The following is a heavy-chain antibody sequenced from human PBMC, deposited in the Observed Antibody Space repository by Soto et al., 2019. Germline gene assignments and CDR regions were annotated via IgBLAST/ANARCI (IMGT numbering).Heavy chain of an antibody. D-gene: IGHD3-3*01. V-gene: IGHV4-39*01. J-gene: IGHJ5*02. CDR3: ARLTKAITIFGVVKFSGSFDP. Sequence: SETLSLTCTVSGGSTSSSSYYWGWIRQPPGKGLEWIGSIYYSGSTYYNPSLKSRVTISVDTSKNQFSLKLSSVTAADTAVYYCARLTKAITIFGVVKFSGSFDPWGQGTLVTVSS. CDR1: GGSTSSSSYY. CDR2: IYYSGST.